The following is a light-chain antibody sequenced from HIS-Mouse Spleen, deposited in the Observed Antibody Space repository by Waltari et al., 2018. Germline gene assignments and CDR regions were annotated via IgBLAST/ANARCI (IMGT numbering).Light chain of an antibody. Sequence: SSELTQDPAVSVAWGQTVRITCPGDSRRSYYASWYQQKPGQAPVLVIYGKNNRPSGIPDRFSGSSSGNTASLTITGAQAEDEADYYCNSRDSSGNHHVFGTGTKVTVL. CDR3: NSRDSSGNHHV. V-gene: IGLV3-19*01. J-gene: IGLJ1*01. CDR2: GKN. CDR1: SRRSYY.